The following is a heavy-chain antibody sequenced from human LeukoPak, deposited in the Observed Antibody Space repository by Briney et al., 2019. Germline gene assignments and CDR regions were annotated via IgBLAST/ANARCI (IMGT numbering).Heavy chain of an antibody. Sequence: ASVKVSCKASGYTFTSYGISWVRQAPGQGLEWMGWISAYNGNTNYAQKLQGRVTMTTDTSTSTAYMELRSLRSDDTAVYYCAGDRKATPPFDPWGQGTLVTVSS. J-gene: IGHJ5*02. D-gene: IGHD5-12*01. CDR3: AGDRKATPPFDP. V-gene: IGHV1-18*04. CDR1: GYTFTSYG. CDR2: ISAYNGNT.